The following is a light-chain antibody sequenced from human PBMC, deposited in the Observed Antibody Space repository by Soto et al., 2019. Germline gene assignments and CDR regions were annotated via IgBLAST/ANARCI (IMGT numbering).Light chain of an antibody. Sequence: EIVLAQSPVTLSWSPGERATLSCRASQSVSSTYLAWYQQKPGQAPRLLIYGASSRATGIPDRFSGSGSGTDFTLTISRLEPEDFAVYYCQQYGSSSLTFGGGTKV. CDR1: QSVSSTY. V-gene: IGKV3-20*01. CDR2: GAS. J-gene: IGKJ4*01. CDR3: QQYGSSSLT.